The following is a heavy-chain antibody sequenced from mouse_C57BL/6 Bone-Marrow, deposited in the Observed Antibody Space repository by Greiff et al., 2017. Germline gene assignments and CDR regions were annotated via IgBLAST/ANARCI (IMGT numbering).Heavy chain of an antibody. Sequence: QVQLQQSGAELVRPGTSVKMSCKASGYTFTNYWIGWAKQRPGHGLEWIGDIYPYGGYTNYNAKFKGKATLTADKSSTTAYMALSSLTSEDSAIDYCAREGYNGYWARDYWGQGTSVTVSS. D-gene: IGHD3-1*01. CDR3: AREGYNGYWARDY. V-gene: IGHV1-63*01. CDR1: GYTFTNYW. J-gene: IGHJ4*01. CDR2: IYPYGGYT.